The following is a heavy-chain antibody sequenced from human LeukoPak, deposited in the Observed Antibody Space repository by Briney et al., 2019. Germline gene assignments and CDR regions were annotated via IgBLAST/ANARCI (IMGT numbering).Heavy chain of an antibody. J-gene: IGHJ4*02. V-gene: IGHV4-39*07. Sequence: SETLSLTCTVSGGSISSSSYYWGWIRQPPGKGLEWIGSIYYSGSTYYNPSLKSRVTISVDTSKNQFSLKLSSVTAADTAVYYCAKGRSGSASWALQIFDNWGQGTLVTVSS. D-gene: IGHD2-2*01. CDR1: GGSISSSSYY. CDR3: AKGRSGSASWALQIFDN. CDR2: IYYSGST.